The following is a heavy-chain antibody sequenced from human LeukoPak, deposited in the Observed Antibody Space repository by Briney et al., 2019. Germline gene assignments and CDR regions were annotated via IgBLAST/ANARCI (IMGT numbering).Heavy chain of an antibody. J-gene: IGHJ4*02. V-gene: IGHV4-61*02. D-gene: IGHD4-17*01. Sequence: SETLSLTCTVSGGSISSSSYYWGWIRQPAGKGLEWIGRIFSSGSTNYNPSLKSRVTMSVDTSKNQFSLKVSSVTAADTALYYCARVLHGDYKYYFDYWGQGTLVTVSS. CDR1: GGSISSSSYY. CDR3: ARVLHGDYKYYFDY. CDR2: IFSSGST.